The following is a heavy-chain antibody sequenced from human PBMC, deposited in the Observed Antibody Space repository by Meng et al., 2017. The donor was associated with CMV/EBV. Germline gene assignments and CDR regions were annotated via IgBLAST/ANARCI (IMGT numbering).Heavy chain of an antibody. D-gene: IGHD3-10*01. J-gene: IGHJ6*02. CDR3: ATNYGSGSYPSGRYYGMYV. Sequence: GSLRLSCTISGGSISSYYWSWIRQPPGKGLEWIGYIYYSGSTNYNPSLKSRVTISVDTSKNQFSLKLSSVTAADTAVYYCATNYGSGSYPSGRYYGMYVWGQGTTVTVSS. CDR1: GGSISSYY. V-gene: IGHV4-59*01. CDR2: IYYSGST.